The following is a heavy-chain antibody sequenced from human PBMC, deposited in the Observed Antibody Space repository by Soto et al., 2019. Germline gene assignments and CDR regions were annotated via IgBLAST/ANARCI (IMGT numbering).Heavy chain of an antibody. CDR1: GGTFSSYA. J-gene: IGHJ6*02. V-gene: IGHV1-69*01. CDR3: ARDQGIVVVPAASPHCYYYGMDV. D-gene: IGHD2-2*01. Sequence: QVQLVQSGAEVKKPGSSVKVSCKASGGTFSSYAISWVRQAPGQGLEWMGGIIPIFGTANYAQKFQGRVTITAEESTSTAYMELSSLRSEDTAVYYCARDQGIVVVPAASPHCYYYGMDVWGQGTTVSVSS. CDR2: IIPIFGTA.